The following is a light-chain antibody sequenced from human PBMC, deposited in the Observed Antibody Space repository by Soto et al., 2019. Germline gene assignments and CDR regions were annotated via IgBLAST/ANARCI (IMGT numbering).Light chain of an antibody. CDR2: EVN. CDR1: SSDVGGYNY. J-gene: IGLJ3*02. CDR3: KSYTGINNWV. V-gene: IGLV2-8*01. Sequence: QSVLTQPPSASGSPGQSVTISCTGTSSDVGGYNYVSWYQQHPGKAPKVMIYEVNKRPSGVPDRFSGSKSGNTASLTVSGLQAEDEADYFCKSYTGINNWVFGGGTKVTV.